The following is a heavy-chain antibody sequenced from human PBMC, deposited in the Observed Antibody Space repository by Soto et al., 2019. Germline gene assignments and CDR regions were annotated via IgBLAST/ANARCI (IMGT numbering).Heavy chain of an antibody. CDR1: GFTFSDYY. Sequence: QVQLVESGGGLVKPGGSLRLSCAASGFTFSDYYMSWIRQAPGKGLEWVSYITSRGPTMSYADSVKGRFTISRDNARNSLFLQMNSLRADDTAVYYCARDRLPMVVVVMGWFDPWGQGTLVTVSS. J-gene: IGHJ5*02. CDR2: ITSRGPTM. D-gene: IGHD3-22*01. CDR3: ARDRLPMVVVVMGWFDP. V-gene: IGHV3-11*01.